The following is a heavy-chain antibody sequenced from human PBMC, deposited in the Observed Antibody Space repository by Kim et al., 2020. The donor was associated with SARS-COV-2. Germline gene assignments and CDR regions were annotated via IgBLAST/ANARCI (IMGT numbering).Heavy chain of an antibody. J-gene: IGHJ4*02. CDR1: GGSISSSSYY. D-gene: IGHD3-10*01. CDR3: ARLRVSVPFDY. Sequence: SETLSLTCTVSGGSISSSSYYWGWIRQPPGKGLEWIGSIYYSGSTYYNPSLKSRVTISVDTSKNQFSLKLSSVTAADTAVYYCARLRVSVPFDYWGQGTLVTVSS. V-gene: IGHV4-39*01. CDR2: IYYSGST.